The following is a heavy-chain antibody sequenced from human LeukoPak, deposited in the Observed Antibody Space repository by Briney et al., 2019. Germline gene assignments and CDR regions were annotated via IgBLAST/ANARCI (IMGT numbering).Heavy chain of an antibody. J-gene: IGHJ4*02. D-gene: IGHD4-17*01. CDR2: VHTSGST. CDR3: ARDLYGDYGVFDY. V-gene: IGHV4-4*07. CDR1: GGSISDYY. Sequence: SETLSLTCTVSGGSISDYYWSWIRQPAGKGLEWIGRVHTSGSTNYNPSLKSRVTMSVDTSKNQFSLRLSTVTAADTAEYYCARDLYGDYGVFDYWGQGTLVTVSS.